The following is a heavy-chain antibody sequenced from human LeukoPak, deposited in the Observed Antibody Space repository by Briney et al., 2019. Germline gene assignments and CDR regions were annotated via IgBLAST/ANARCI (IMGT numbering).Heavy chain of an antibody. CDR2: IYSGGST. CDR3: AREQLAGYDSGWYVGS. CDR1: GFTVGSNY. D-gene: IGHD6-19*01. Sequence: GGSLRLSCAASGFTVGSNYMSWVRQAPGKGLEWVSVIYSGGSTYYADSVKGRFTISRDNSKNTLYLQMNSLRAEDTAVYYCAREQLAGYDSGWYVGSWGQGTLVTVSS. V-gene: IGHV3-66*01. J-gene: IGHJ5*02.